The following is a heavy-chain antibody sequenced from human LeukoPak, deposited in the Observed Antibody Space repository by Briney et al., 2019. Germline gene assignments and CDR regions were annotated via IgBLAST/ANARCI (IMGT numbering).Heavy chain of an antibody. Sequence: ASVKVSCKASGYTFSSNYMHWVRQAPGQGLEWMGIINPSGGSTNYAQKFQGRVTMTRDMSTSTVYMELSRLRSDDTAVYYCARVAGRAAFDIWGQGTMVTVSS. CDR1: GYTFSSNY. D-gene: IGHD6-19*01. J-gene: IGHJ3*02. V-gene: IGHV1-46*01. CDR3: ARVAGRAAFDI. CDR2: INPSGGST.